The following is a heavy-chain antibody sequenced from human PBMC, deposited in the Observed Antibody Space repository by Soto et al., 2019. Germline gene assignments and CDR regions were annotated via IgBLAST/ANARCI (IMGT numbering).Heavy chain of an antibody. CDR2: ISAYNGNS. V-gene: IGHV1-18*01. Sequence: QVQLVQSGAEVKKPGASVKVSCKASGYTFSTYGISWARQAPGQGLEWMGWISAYNGNSKNTQKLQGRVTMTTDTATDSAYMELRDLRYDDTAVYFCVRHGRVGVMKFDYHNGMDVWGQGTTVTVSS. CDR3: VRHGRVGVMKFDYHNGMDV. J-gene: IGHJ6*02. CDR1: GYTFSTYG. D-gene: IGHD2-8*01.